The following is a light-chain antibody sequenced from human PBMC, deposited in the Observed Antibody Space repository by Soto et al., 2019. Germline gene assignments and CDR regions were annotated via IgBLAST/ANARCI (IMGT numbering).Light chain of an antibody. CDR2: GAS. Sequence: EIVLTQSPGTLSLSPGERATLSCRASQSVSSNYLAWYQQKPGQPPRLLIYGASSRATDIPDRFSGSGSGTDFTLTISRLEPEDFAVYYCQQYGTSPRTFGQGTKVDNK. CDR1: QSVSSNY. CDR3: QQYGTSPRT. V-gene: IGKV3-20*01. J-gene: IGKJ1*01.